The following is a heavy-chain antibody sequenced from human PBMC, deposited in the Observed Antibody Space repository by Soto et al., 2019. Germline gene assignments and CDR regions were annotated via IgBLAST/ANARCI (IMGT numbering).Heavy chain of an antibody. V-gene: IGHV3-74*01. J-gene: IGHJ4*02. CDR1: GFTFSSNW. CDR2: INNDGNST. D-gene: IGHD3-10*01. CDR3: ASGGVAGSGTYYNDF. Sequence: EVQLVESGGGLVQPGGSLRLSCAASGFTFSSNWMHWVRQAPGKGLVWVSRINNDGNSTSYTDSVKGRLTISRDNAKNTLYLQVNSLIEKDTAVYYCASGGVAGSGTYYNDFWGRGTLVTVSS.